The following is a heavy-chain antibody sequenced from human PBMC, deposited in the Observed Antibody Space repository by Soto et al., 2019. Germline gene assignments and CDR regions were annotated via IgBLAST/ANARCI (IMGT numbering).Heavy chain of an antibody. CDR1: DGYSVDRGDC. V-gene: IGHV4-30-4*01. D-gene: IGHD6-6*01. Sequence: SLPLSLTRTVADGYSVDRGDCWISIRQPPGKGLDWIGYIYYSGSTYYNPSLKSRVTISVDTSKNQFSLKLSSVTAADTAVYYCARSLRDSIAGRRDGSLVLEYRGKRTLVPVFS. CDR3: ARSLRDSIAGRRDGSLVLEY. J-gene: IGHJ4*02. CDR2: IYYSGST.